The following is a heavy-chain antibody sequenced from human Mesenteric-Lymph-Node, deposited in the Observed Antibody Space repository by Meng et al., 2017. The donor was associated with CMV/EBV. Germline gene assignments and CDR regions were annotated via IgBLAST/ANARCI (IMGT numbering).Heavy chain of an antibody. J-gene: IGHJ4*02. CDR1: GFTFSSYA. CDR3: AKDLEAAYYDFWCGYYQGYYFDY. CDR2: ISVSGGGT. D-gene: IGHD3-3*01. V-gene: IGHV3-23*01. Sequence: GESLKISCAASGFTFSSYAMGWVRQAPGKGLEWVSAISVSGGGTYFADSVKGRFTISRNNSKNTLYLQMNNLRAEDTAVYYCAKDLEAAYYDFWCGYYQGYYFDYWGQGTLVTVSS.